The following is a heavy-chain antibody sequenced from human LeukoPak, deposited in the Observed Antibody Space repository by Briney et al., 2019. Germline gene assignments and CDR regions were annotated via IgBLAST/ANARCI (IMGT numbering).Heavy chain of an antibody. CDR2: IYYSGST. V-gene: IGHV4-59*12. J-gene: IGHJ5*02. CDR1: GGSISSYY. Sequence: SETLSLTCTVSGGSISSYYWSWIRQPPGKGLEWIGYIYYSGSTNYNPSLKSRVTISVDTSKNQFSLKLSSVTAADTAVYYCARDYRILRGGSYGNWFDPWGQGTLVTVSS. D-gene: IGHD3-16*01. CDR3: ARDYRILRGGSYGNWFDP.